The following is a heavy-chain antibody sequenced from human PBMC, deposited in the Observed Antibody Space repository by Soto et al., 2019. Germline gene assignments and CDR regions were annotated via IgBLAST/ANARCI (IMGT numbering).Heavy chain of an antibody. CDR1: GGSVSSGSYY. D-gene: IGHD3-10*01. V-gene: IGHV4-61*01. J-gene: IGHJ6*02. CDR2: IYYSGST. Sequence: KPSETLSLTCTVSGGSVSSGSYYWSWIRQPPGKGLEWIGYIYYSGSTNYNPSLKSRVTISVDTSKNQFSLKLSSVTAADTAVYHRARPGFYYGSGSPFRGMDVWGQGTTVTVSS. CDR3: ARPGFYYGSGSPFRGMDV.